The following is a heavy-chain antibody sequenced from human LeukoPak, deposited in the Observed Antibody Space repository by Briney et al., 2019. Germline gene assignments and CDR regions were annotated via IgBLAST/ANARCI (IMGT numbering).Heavy chain of an antibody. CDR2: IYYSGST. CDR3: ARDSSYYYGMDV. J-gene: IGHJ6*02. CDR1: GGSISSGGYY. Sequence: PQTLSLTCTVSGGSISSGGYYWSWIRQLPGKGLEWIGYIYYSGSTYYNPSLKSRVTISVDTSKNQFSLKLSSVTAADTAVYYCARDSSYYYGMDVWGQGTTVTVSS. V-gene: IGHV4-31*03.